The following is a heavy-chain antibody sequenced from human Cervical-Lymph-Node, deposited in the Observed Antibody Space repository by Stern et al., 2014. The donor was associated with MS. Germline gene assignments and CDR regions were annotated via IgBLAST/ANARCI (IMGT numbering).Heavy chain of an antibody. CDR3: AATQPLMGEDGSRLEAIDYYYGMDV. CDR2: IYVSVGT. J-gene: IGHJ6*02. D-gene: IGHD3-16*01. Sequence: VQLVESGPGLVKPSQTLSLTCTVSGGSISSRIYYWSWIRQAAGQGLVWIGRIYVSVGTNYNPSLGSGAAISVHPARTEISRRLSSVTAADTAVYFCAATQPLMGEDGSRLEAIDYYYGMDVWGQGTTVTVSS. CDR1: GGSISSRIYY. V-gene: IGHV4-61*02.